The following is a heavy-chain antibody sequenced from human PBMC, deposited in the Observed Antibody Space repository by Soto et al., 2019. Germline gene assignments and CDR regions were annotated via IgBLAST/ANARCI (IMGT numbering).Heavy chain of an antibody. CDR2: IFYSGST. Sequence: QLQLQESGPGLVKPSETLSLTCTVSGGSISSSSYYWGWIRQPPGKGLEWIGSIFYSGSTYYNPXLKSRVTISVHXSXNXXSLKLSSVTAADTAVYYCARHLTYCSAGSCYSDFPYYGMDVWGQGTTVTVSS. J-gene: IGHJ6*02. V-gene: IGHV4-39*01. D-gene: IGHD2-15*01. CDR1: GGSISSSSYY. CDR3: ARHLTYCSAGSCYSDFPYYGMDV.